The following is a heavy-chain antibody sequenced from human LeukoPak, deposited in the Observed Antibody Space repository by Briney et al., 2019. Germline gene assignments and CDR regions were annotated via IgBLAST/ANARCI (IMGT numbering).Heavy chain of an antibody. CDR1: GYTFTGYY. Sequence: ASVKVSCKASGYTFTGYYMHWVRQAPGQGLEWMGWINPNSGGTNYARKFQGRVTMTRDTSVSTAYMELSRLRSDDTAVYYCARPIAGSSSWYVEAFAIWGQGTMVTVSS. CDR3: ARPIAGSSSWYVEAFAI. V-gene: IGHV1-2*02. D-gene: IGHD6-13*01. J-gene: IGHJ3*02. CDR2: INPNSGGT.